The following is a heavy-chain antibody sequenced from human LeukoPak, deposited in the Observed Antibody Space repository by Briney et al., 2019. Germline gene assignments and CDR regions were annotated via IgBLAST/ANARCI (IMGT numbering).Heavy chain of an antibody. J-gene: IGHJ4*02. V-gene: IGHV1-46*01. D-gene: IGHD1-26*01. CDR3: AKDPPQPVGATTFDY. Sequence: ASVKVSCKASGYTFTSYYMHWVRQAPGQGLEWMGIINPSGGSTSYAQKFQGRVTMTRDTSTSTVYMELSSLRSEDTAVYYCAKDPPQPVGATTFDYWGQGTLVTVSS. CDR1: GYTFTSYY. CDR2: INPSGGST.